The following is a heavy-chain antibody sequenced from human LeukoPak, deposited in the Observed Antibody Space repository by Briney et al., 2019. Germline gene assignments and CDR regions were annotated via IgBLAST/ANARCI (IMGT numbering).Heavy chain of an antibody. D-gene: IGHD3-16*01. CDR3: ARLLGTGTPFDY. CDR2: TGFSDT. Sequence: GEAVKISCQGSGYRFSNYWIGWVRQMPGKGLEWMGVTGFSDTRYNPSFRGQVTISADKSINTAYLQWSSLKASDTAIYYCARLLGTGTPFDYWGQGTLVTVSS. J-gene: IGHJ4*02. V-gene: IGHV5-51*01. CDR1: GYRFSNYW.